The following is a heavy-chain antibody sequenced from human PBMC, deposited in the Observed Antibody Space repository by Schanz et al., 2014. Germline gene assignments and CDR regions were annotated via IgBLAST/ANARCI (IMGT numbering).Heavy chain of an antibody. CDR2: INPNTGGT. V-gene: IGHV1-2*06. D-gene: IGHD2-8*02. CDR1: GGIFYNHA. Sequence: QVQLVQSGAEVKKPGSSVRVSCKDSGGIFYNHAVSWVRQAPGQGLEWMGRINPNTGGTNFAQKFQGRVTMTRDTSISTAYMELSRLRSDDTAVYYCARGLVRYFAYWGQGTLVTVSS. CDR3: ARGLVRYFAY. J-gene: IGHJ4*02.